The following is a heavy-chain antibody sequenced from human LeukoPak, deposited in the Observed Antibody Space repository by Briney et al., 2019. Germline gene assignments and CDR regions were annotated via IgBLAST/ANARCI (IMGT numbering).Heavy chain of an antibody. D-gene: IGHD6-19*01. CDR3: AAESLAVASDYYYYGMDV. J-gene: IGHJ6*02. V-gene: IGHV1-58*02. Sequence: SVKVSCKASGFTFTSSAMQWVRQARGQRREWIGWIVVGSGNTNYAQKFQERVTITRDMSTSTAYMELSSLRSEDTAVYYCAAESLAVASDYYYYGMDVWGQGTTVTVSS. CDR1: GFTFTSSA. CDR2: IVVGSGNT.